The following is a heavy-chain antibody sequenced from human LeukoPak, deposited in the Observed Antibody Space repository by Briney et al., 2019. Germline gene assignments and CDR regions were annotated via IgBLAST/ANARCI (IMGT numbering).Heavy chain of an antibody. CDR1: GFTFTDYY. CDR2: INNGGNTV. Sequence: GGSLRLSCAASGFTFTDYYMSWIRQAPGKELEWVSYINNGGNTVYYADSVKGRFTISRDNAKNSLYLQMNSLRAEDTAVYYCARGERWLTIPGIDYWGQGTLVTVSS. CDR3: ARGERWLTIPGIDY. D-gene: IGHD5-24*01. V-gene: IGHV3-11*04. J-gene: IGHJ4*02.